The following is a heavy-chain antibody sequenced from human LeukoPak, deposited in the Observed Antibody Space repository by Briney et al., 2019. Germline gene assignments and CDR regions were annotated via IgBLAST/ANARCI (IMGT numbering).Heavy chain of an antibody. CDR2: MYTSGST. D-gene: IGHD2-2*02. Sequence: SETLSLTCTVSGGSISSGYYYWSWIRQPAGKGLEWIGRMYTSGSTEYNPSLNSRVTISVDTSKNQFSLKLGSVTAADTAVYYGTRSRERYCTSGSCYIDLQARWGQGTLVTVSS. J-gene: IGHJ4*02. V-gene: IGHV4-61*02. CDR1: GGSISSGYYY. CDR3: TRSRERYCTSGSCYIDLQAR.